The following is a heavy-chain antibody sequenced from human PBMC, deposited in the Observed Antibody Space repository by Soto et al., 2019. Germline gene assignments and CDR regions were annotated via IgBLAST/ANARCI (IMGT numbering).Heavy chain of an antibody. D-gene: IGHD3-22*01. J-gene: IGHJ4*02. V-gene: IGHV1-69*13. CDR3: ARGTLTYYYDSSGYTVDY. Sequence: SVKVSCKASGGTFSSYAISWVRQAPGQGLEWMGGIIPIFGTANYAQKFQGRVTITADESTSTAYMELSSLRSEDTAVYYCARGTLTYYYDSSGYTVDYWGQGTLVTVSS. CDR1: GGTFSSYA. CDR2: IIPIFGTA.